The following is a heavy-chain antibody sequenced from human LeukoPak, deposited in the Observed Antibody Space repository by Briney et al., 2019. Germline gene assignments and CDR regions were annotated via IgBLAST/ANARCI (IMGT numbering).Heavy chain of an antibody. V-gene: IGHV3-48*02. CDR3: ARDDKHAFDI. J-gene: IGHJ3*02. CDR1: RFTFSSYS. CDR2: ISGSNTNI. Sequence: PGGSLRLSCAASRFTFSSYSMNWVRQAPGRGLEWVSYISGSNTNIKYADSVRGRFTISRDNAKNSLYLQMNSLRDEDTAVYYCARDDKHAFDIWGQGTMVTVSS. D-gene: IGHD3-9*01.